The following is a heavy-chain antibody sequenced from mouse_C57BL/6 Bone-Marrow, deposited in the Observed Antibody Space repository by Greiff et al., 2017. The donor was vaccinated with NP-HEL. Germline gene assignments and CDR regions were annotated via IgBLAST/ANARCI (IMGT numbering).Heavy chain of an antibody. CDR2: INPSSGYT. J-gene: IGHJ2*01. CDR3: ARDWSDY. V-gene: IGHV1-4*01. CDR1: GYTFTSYT. Sequence: VQVVESGAELARPGASVKMSCKASGYTFTSYTMHWVKQRPGQGLEWIGYINPSSGYTKYNQKFKDKATLTADKSSSTAYMQLSSLTSEDSAVYYCARDWSDYWGQGTTLTVSS. D-gene: IGHD4-1*01.